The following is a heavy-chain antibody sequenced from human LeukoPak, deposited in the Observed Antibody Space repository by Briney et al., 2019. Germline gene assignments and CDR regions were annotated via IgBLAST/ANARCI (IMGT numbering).Heavy chain of an antibody. J-gene: IGHJ5*02. V-gene: IGHV4-38-2*02. CDR3: ARVSYYGSGINWFDP. Sequence: SETLSLTCTVSGYSISSGYYWGWIRQPPGKWLEWIGSIYHSGSTYYNPSLKSRVTISVDTSKNQFSLKLSSVTAADTAVYYCARVSYYGSGINWFDPWGQGTLVTVSS. CDR1: GYSISSGYY. CDR2: IYHSGST. D-gene: IGHD3-10*01.